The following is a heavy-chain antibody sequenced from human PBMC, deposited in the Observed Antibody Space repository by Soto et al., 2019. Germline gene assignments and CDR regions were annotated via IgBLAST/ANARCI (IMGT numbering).Heavy chain of an antibody. Sequence: QVHLVESGGGLVKPGGSLRLSCAASGFTFSDYYMSGIRQAPGKGLEWVSYIISSSSYTNYADSVKGRFTIYRDNAKNSLSLHMNSLRAEDTGVYYCARGGDILVGYYTLDYWGQGTLVTVSS. V-gene: IGHV3-11*05. CDR2: IISSSSYT. CDR1: GFTFSDYY. CDR3: ARGGDILVGYYTLDY. D-gene: IGHD3-9*01. J-gene: IGHJ4*02.